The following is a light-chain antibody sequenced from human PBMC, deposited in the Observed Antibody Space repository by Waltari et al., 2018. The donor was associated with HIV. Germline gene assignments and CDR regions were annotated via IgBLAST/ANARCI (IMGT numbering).Light chain of an antibody. J-gene: IGLJ2*01. CDR2: KDS. CDR3: QSADSSGTHVV. V-gene: IGLV3-25*03. Sequence: SYELTQPPSVSVSPGQTARITCSGDALPKQYAYWYQQKPGQAPVWGINKDSERPSGIPERFAGSSSGTTVTLTISGVQAEDEADYYCQSADSSGTHVVFGGGTKLTVL. CDR1: ALPKQY.